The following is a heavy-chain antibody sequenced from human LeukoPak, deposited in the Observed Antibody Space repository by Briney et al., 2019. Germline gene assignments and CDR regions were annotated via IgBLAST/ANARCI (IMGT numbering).Heavy chain of an antibody. CDR3: ARARETNWFDP. V-gene: IGHV3-66*01. J-gene: IGHJ5*02. CDR2: IYSGGST. CDR1: GFTFSDYY. Sequence: GGSLRLSCAASGFTFSDYYMSWIRQAPGKGLEWVSVIYSGGSTYYADSVKGRFTISRDNSKNTLYLQMNSLRAEDTAVYYCARARETNWFDPWGQGTLVTVSS.